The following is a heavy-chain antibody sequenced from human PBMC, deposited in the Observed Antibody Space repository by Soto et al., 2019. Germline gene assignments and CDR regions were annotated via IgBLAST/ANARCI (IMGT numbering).Heavy chain of an antibody. Sequence: QVQLQQWGAGLLKPSETLSLTCAVYGGSFSGYYWSWIRQPPGKGLEWIGEINHSGSTNYNPSLKSRVTISVDTSKNQFSLKLSSVTAADTAVYYCANSVTYYDFWSGYYPVYLDYWGQGTLVTVSS. CDR3: ANSVTYYDFWSGYYPVYLDY. CDR2: INHSGST. V-gene: IGHV4-34*01. D-gene: IGHD3-3*01. CDR1: GGSFSGYY. J-gene: IGHJ4*02.